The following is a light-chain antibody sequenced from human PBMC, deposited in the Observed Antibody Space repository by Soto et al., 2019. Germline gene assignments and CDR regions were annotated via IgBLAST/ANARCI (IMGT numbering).Light chain of an antibody. V-gene: IGKV3-15*01. CDR2: GAS. CDR3: QQYNNWPRT. Sequence: EVVMTQSPATLSVSPGERATLSCRASQSVSNNLAWYQQKPGQAPRLLMYGASTRATGIPARFSGSRSGTEFALTISSLQSEDFAVYYCQQYNNWPRTFGQGNKVEIK. J-gene: IGKJ1*01. CDR1: QSVSNN.